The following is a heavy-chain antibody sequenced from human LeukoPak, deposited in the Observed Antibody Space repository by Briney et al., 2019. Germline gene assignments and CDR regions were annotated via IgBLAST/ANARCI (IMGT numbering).Heavy chain of an antibody. J-gene: IGHJ3*02. CDR3: ARRAVVAPAFDI. CDR2: ISAYNGNT. D-gene: IGHD2-15*01. CDR1: GYTFTSYG. V-gene: IGHV1-18*01. Sequence: ASVKVSCKASGYTFTSYGIRWVRQAPGQGLEWMGWISAYNGNTNYAQKLQGRVTMTTDTSTSTAYMELRSLRSDDTAVYYCARRAVVAPAFDIWGQGTMVTVSS.